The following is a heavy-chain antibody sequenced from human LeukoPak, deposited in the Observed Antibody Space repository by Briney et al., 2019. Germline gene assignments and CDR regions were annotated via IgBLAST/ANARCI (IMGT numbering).Heavy chain of an antibody. CDR2: INHSGST. CDR1: GESFSGYY. D-gene: IGHD5-12*01. J-gene: IGHJ4*02. CDR3: ARAPETVAIDY. V-gene: IGHV4-34*01. Sequence: SETLSLTCAVYGESFSGYYWTWIRQPPGKGLEWIAEINHSGSTNYNPSLKSRVTISADTSKNQFSLKMKSVTAVDTAVYYCARAPETVAIDYWGQGTLVTVSS.